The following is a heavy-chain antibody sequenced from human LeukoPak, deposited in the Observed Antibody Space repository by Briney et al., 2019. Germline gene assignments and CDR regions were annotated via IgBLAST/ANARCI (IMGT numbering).Heavy chain of an antibody. V-gene: IGHV3-23*01. D-gene: IGHD3-22*01. CDR3: AKSMYYYDSSGLRAFDI. J-gene: IGHJ3*02. Sequence: GGSLRPSCAASGFTFSSYAMSWVRQAPGKGLEWVSTISGSGGSTYYADSVKGRFTISRDNSKNTLYLQMNSLRAEDTAVYYCAKSMYYYDSSGLRAFDIWGQGTMVTVSS. CDR2: ISGSGGST. CDR1: GFTFSSYA.